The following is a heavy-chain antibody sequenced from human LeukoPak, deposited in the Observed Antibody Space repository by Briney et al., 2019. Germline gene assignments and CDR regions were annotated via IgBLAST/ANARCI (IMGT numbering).Heavy chain of an antibody. V-gene: IGHV4-38-2*02. CDR1: GYSISSGYY. CDR2: IYHSGST. J-gene: IGHJ6*03. D-gene: IGHD1-26*01. CDR3: ARESGGPSGSYLSYYYYYYMDV. Sequence: SETLSLTCTVSGYSISSGYYWGWIRQPPGKGLEWIGSIYHSGSTYYNPSLKSRVTISVDTSKNQFSLKLSSVTAADTAVYYCARESGGPSGSYLSYYYYYYMDVWGKGTTVTVSS.